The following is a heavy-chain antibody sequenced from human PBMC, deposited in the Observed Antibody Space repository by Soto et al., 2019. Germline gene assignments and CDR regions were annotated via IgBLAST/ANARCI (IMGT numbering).Heavy chain of an antibody. V-gene: IGHV4-30-2*01. J-gene: IGHJ6*02. CDR1: GGSISSGGYS. Sequence: PSETLSLTCAVSGGSISSGGYSWTWIRQPPGKGLEWIGYIYHSGSTYYNKYLKSRVTISVDRSKNQFSLKLNSVTAADTAVYYCARVPDVWGQGTTVTVS. CDR3: ARVPDV. CDR2: IYHSGST.